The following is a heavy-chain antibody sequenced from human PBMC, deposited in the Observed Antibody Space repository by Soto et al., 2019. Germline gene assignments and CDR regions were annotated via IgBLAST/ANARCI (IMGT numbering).Heavy chain of an antibody. J-gene: IGHJ6*03. CDR1: GFTLSSYW. CDR3: ARDIVVVVAATRFYYYYYMDV. D-gene: IGHD2-15*01. CDR2: IKQDGSEK. V-gene: IGHV3-7*01. Sequence: GGSLRLSCAASGFTLSSYWMSWVRQAPGKGLEWVANIKQDGSEKYYVDSVKGRFTISRDNAKNSLYLQMNSLRAEDTAVYYCARDIVVVVAATRFYYYYYMDVWGKGTTVTVSS.